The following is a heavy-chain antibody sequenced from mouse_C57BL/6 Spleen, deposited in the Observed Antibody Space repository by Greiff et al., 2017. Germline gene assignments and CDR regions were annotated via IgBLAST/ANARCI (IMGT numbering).Heavy chain of an antibody. D-gene: IGHD2-2*01. V-gene: IGHV7-3*01. CDR2: IRNKANGYTT. Sequence: EVMLVESGGGLVQPGGSLSLSCAASGFTFTDYYMSWVRQPPGKALEWLGFIRNKANGYTTEYSASVKGRFTISRDNSQSILYLQMNALRAEDSATYYCARGYGYQFAYWGQGTLVTVSA. CDR3: ARGYGYQFAY. CDR1: GFTFTDYY. J-gene: IGHJ3*01.